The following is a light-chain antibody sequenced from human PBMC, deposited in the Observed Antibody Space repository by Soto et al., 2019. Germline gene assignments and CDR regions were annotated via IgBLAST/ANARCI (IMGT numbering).Light chain of an antibody. V-gene: IGLV1-47*02. CDR3: AAWDNRLNAHVV. CDR1: SPNIGSNY. CDR2: SDN. Sequence: QSVLTQPPSASGTPGQRVTISCSGSSPNIGSNYVYWYQHLPGTAPKLLIYSDNQRPSGVPDRFSGSKSGTSASLAISGLRSEDEADYYCAAWDNRLNAHVVFGGGTKLTVL. J-gene: IGLJ2*01.